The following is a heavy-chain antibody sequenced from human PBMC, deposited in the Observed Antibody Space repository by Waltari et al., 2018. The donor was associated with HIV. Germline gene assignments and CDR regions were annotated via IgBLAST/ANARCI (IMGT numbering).Heavy chain of an antibody. CDR1: AGSISSNTYY. D-gene: IGHD3-3*01. CDR3: ATYSDFWSGYSERHSYEYGINV. V-gene: IGHV4-39*01. Sequence: QLQLQESGPGLVKPSETLSLTCTVPAGSISSNTYYWGWIRQPPGKGLEWIGGVSYSGSTYYNPSLKSRVTISVDTSKNQFSLKLNSVTAADTAVYYCATYSDFWSGYSERHSYEYGINVWGQGTTVTVSS. CDR2: VSYSGST. J-gene: IGHJ6*02.